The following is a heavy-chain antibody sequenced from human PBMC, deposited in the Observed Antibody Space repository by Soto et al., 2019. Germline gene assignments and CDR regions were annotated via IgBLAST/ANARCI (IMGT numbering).Heavy chain of an antibody. CDR2: ISASGGAT. CDR1: GFTFNNYA. Sequence: EVQLLESGGGLVQPGGSLRLSCAASGFTFNNYAMSWVRQAPGQGLEWVSAISASGGATYYADSVKGRFTISRDNPKNTLYLHMNGLRAEDTAVYYCTSRYYFAYWGQGTLVTVSS. V-gene: IGHV3-23*01. J-gene: IGHJ4*02. CDR3: TSRYYFAY.